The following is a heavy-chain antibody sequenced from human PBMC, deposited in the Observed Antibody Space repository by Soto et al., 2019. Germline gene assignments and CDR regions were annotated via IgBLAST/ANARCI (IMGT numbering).Heavy chain of an antibody. J-gene: IGHJ6*03. CDR1: GGTFSSYA. D-gene: IGHD3-10*01. V-gene: IGHV1-69*13. Sequence: SVKVSCKASGGTFSSYAISWVRQAPGQGLEWMGGIIPIFGTANYAQKFQGRVTMTADESTSTAYMELRSLRSDDTAVYYCARIAMVRGVSTTYYYYYMDVWGKGTTVTVSS. CDR2: IIPIFGTA. CDR3: ARIAMVRGVSTTYYYYYMDV.